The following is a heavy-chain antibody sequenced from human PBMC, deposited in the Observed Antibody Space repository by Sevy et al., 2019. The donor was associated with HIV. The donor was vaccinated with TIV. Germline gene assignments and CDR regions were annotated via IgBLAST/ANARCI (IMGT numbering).Heavy chain of an antibody. D-gene: IGHD5-12*01. Sequence: SETLSLTCTVFGGSISAYYWSWIRQSPEKGLQYIGYIYYTGSTNYNPSLKSRLTISVDTSKNQFSLRLTSVTAADTAIYDGARAPPVRSGDDALNWFDPWGQGTLVTVSS. CDR3: ARAPPVRSGDDALNWFDP. CDR2: IYYTGST. CDR1: GGSISAYY. V-gene: IGHV4-59*01. J-gene: IGHJ5*02.